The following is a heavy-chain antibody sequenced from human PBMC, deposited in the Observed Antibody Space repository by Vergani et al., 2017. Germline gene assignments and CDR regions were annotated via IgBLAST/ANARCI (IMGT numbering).Heavy chain of an antibody. J-gene: IGHJ6*03. V-gene: IGHV4-31*03. CDR3: ARGNSVQNDILTGYRLYYYYYYMDV. CDR2: INHSGST. CDR1: GGSISSGGYY. Sequence: QVQLQESGPGLVKPSQTLSLTCTVSGGSISSGGYYWSWIRQHPGKGLEWIGEINHSGSTNYNPSLKSRVTISVDTSKNQFSLKLSSVTAADTAVYYCARGNSVQNDILTGYRLYYYYYYMDVWGKGTTVTVSS. D-gene: IGHD3-9*01.